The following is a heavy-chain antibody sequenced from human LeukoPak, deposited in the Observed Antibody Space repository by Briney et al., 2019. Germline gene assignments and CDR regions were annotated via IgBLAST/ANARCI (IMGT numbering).Heavy chain of an antibody. D-gene: IGHD3-22*01. CDR3: ARDRHYYDSSGYDWNWFDP. CDR2: IYYSGST. J-gene: IGHJ5*02. CDR1: GGSTSSYY. Sequence: SETLSLTCTVSGGSTSSYYWRWIRQPPGKGLEWIGYIYYSGSTNYNPSLKSRVTISVDTSKNQFSLKLSSVTAADTAVYYCARDRHYYDSSGYDWNWFDPWGQGTLVTVSS. V-gene: IGHV4-59*01.